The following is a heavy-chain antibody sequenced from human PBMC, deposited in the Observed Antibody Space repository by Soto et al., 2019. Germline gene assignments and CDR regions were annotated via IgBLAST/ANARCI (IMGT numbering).Heavy chain of an antibody. J-gene: IGHJ4*02. D-gene: IGHD1-7*01. V-gene: IGHV3-48*03. CDR1: GFTFYNYE. CDR3: ARGNSPINIS. CDR2: ITSTGSTT. Sequence: GPLLPTCPASGFTFYNYEMNWVRQAPGKGLEWISYITSTGSTTYHADSVKVRFTISRDNAKHSLYLQMNSLRDGATAVYYCARGNSPINISWGQGTLVTVYS.